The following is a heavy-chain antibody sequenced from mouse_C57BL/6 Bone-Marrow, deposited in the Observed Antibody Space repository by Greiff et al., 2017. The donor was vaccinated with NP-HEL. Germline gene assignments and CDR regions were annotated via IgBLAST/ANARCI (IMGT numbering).Heavy chain of an antibody. Sequence: QVQLQQSGAELVKPGASVKLSCRASGYTFTSYWMHWVKQRPGRGLEWIGRIDPNSGGTKYNEKFKSKATLTVDKPSSTAYMQLSSLTSEDSAVYYCARRVIYYYGSSYLCDYWGQGTTLTVSS. D-gene: IGHD1-1*01. CDR3: ARRVIYYYGSSYLCDY. CDR2: IDPNSGGT. V-gene: IGHV1-72*01. CDR1: GYTFTSYW. J-gene: IGHJ2*01.